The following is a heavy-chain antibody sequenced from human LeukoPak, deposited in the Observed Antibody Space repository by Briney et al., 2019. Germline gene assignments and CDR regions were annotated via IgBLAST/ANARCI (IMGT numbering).Heavy chain of an antibody. D-gene: IGHD3-9*01. CDR2: IYYSGST. Sequence: SETLSLTCTVSGGSISSYYWSWIRQPPGKGLEWIGYIYYSGSTNYNPSLKSRVTISVDTSKNQFSLKLSSVTAADTAVYYCARGPGYYDILTGYSSFDYWGQGTLVTVSS. J-gene: IGHJ4*02. CDR3: ARGPGYYDILTGYSSFDY. V-gene: IGHV4-59*01. CDR1: GGSISSYY.